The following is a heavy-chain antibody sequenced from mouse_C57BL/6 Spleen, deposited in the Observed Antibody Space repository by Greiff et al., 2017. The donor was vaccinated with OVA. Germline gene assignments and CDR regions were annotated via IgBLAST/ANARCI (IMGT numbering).Heavy chain of an antibody. J-gene: IGHJ1*03. CDR2: IDPSASYT. CDR3: ARAVVARGWYFDV. Sequence: VQLQQPGAELVKPGASVKLSCKASGYTFTSYWMQWVKQRPGQGLEWIGEIDPSASYTNYNQKFKGQATLTVDTSSSTAYMPLSSLTSEDSAVYYCARAVVARGWYFDVWGTGTTGTVSS. V-gene: IGHV1-50*01. D-gene: IGHD1-1*01. CDR1: GYTFTSYW.